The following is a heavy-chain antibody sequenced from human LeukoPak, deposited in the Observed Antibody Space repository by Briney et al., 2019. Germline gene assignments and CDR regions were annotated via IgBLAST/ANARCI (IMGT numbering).Heavy chain of an antibody. CDR1: GGSFSGYY. CDR2: INHSGST. Sequence: MTSETLSLTCAVYGGSFSGYYWSWIRQPPGKGLEWIGEINHSGSTNYNPSLKSRVTISVDTSKNQFSLKLSSVTAADAAVYYCARDVDYGMDVWGQGTTVTVSS. J-gene: IGHJ6*02. D-gene: IGHD2-21*01. CDR3: ARDVDYGMDV. V-gene: IGHV4-34*01.